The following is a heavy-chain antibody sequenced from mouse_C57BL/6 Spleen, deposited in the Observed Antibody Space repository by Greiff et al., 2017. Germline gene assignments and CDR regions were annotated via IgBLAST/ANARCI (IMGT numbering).Heavy chain of an antibody. CDR3: ESDEYGGDAMDY. CDR2: IYPGDGDT. J-gene: IGHJ4*01. D-gene: IGHD1-2*01. Sequence: QVQLQQSGAGLVKPGASVKISCKASGYAFSSYWMTWVKQRPGKGLEWIGPIYPGDGDTNYHGKVKGKGTLTADKASSKDYMQLSSLTSEDAAVYLCESDEYGGDAMDYWGQGTPVTVSA. CDR1: GYAFSSYW. V-gene: IGHV1-80*01.